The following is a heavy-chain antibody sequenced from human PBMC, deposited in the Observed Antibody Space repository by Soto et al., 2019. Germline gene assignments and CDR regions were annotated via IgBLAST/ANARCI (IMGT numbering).Heavy chain of an antibody. V-gene: IGHV4-31*03. CDR3: AREPNLLGYCSSTSCYFI. CDR2: IYYSGST. D-gene: IGHD2-2*01. Sequence: SETLSLTCTVSGGSISSGGYYWSWIRQHPGKGLEWIGYIYYSGSTYYNPSLKSRVTISVDTSKNQFSLKLSSVTAADTAVYYCAREPNLLGYCSSTSCYFIWGQGTMVTVSS. CDR1: GGSISSGGYY. J-gene: IGHJ3*02.